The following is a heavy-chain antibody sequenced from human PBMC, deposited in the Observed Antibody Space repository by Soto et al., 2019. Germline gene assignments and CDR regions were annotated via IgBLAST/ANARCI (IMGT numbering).Heavy chain of an antibody. CDR1: GASVNDYY. V-gene: IGHV4-59*02. CDR3: ARWGHPAVKAFDI. D-gene: IGHD3-16*01. J-gene: IGHJ3*02. Sequence: SETLSLTCTVSGASVNDYYWNWVRQPLGKGLEWIGFIHYTGSRIFNPSLQSRVTMSVDVSQNQFSLRLTSVTAADTAIYYCARWGHPAVKAFDIWGQGTTVTV. CDR2: IHYTGSR.